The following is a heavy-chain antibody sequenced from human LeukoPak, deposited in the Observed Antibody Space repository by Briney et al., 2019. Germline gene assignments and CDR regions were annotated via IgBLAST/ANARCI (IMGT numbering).Heavy chain of an antibody. CDR3: ARDPHRDKYYGDPQSYFDY. D-gene: IGHD4-17*01. CDR1: GGTFSSYA. CDR2: IIPIFGTA. J-gene: IGHJ4*02. Sequence: GASVKVSCKASGGTFSSYAISWVRQAPGQGLEWMGGIIPIFGTANYAQKFQGRVTITTDESTSTAYMELSSLRSEDTAVYYCARDPHRDKYYGDPQSYFDYWGQGTLVTVSS. V-gene: IGHV1-69*05.